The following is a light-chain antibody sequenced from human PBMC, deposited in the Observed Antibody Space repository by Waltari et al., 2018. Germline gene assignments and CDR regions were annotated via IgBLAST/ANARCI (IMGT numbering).Light chain of an antibody. CDR3: CSYAGSYTYV. J-gene: IGLJ1*01. CDR1: SSNVGGYNY. CDR2: DVN. V-gene: IGLV2-11*01. Sequence: QSALTQPRPVSGSPGHSVTISCTGSSSNVGGYNYVSWYQHHPGKAPKLIIYDVNKRPSGVPDRFSGSKSGDTASLTISGLQVEDEADYYCCSYAGSYTYVFGTGTKVTV.